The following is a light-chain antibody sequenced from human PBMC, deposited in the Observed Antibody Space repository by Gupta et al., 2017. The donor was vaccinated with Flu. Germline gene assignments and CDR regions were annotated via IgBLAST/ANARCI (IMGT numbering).Light chain of an antibody. CDR1: QTIGNF. J-gene: IGKJ2*01. Sequence: IQMTQSPSSLSASVGDRVSVTCRASQTIGNFLHWYQQRPGKAPNLLIYSTSSLQGGVPSRFSGSGSGTDFTLTISSLQPEVVATYYCQQTYSTPTFGQGTKLEIK. V-gene: IGKV1-39*01. CDR2: STS. CDR3: QQTYSTPT.